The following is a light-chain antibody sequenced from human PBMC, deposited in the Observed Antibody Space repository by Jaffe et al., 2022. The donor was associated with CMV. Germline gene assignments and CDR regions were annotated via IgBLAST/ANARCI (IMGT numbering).Light chain of an antibody. CDR1: SYNIGTNT. CDR2: SNN. J-gene: IGLJ2*01. Sequence: QSVLTQPPSASGTPGQRVTISCSGGSYNIGTNTVNWYQQLPGTAPKLLIYSNNQRPSGVPDRFSGSKSGTSASLAISGLQSEDEADYYCATWDDSLNGRVFGGGTKLTVL. V-gene: IGLV1-44*01. CDR3: ATWDDSLNGRV.